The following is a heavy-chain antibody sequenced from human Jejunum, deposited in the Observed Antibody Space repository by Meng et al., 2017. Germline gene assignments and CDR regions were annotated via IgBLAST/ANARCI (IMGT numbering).Heavy chain of an antibody. CDR1: GYSSSSGDY. Sequence: SETLSSTFAVSGYSSSSGDYCGSIRQPPGKGLEWIGCIYHSGITYHNPSLKSRVSLSVDTYKNKFSLKVTSVTAADTDVYFCARGSAYNKAGIDPWGQGTLVTVSS. D-gene: IGHD5-24*01. CDR3: ARGSAYNKAGIDP. CDR2: IYHSGIT. V-gene: IGHV4-38-2*01. J-gene: IGHJ5*02.